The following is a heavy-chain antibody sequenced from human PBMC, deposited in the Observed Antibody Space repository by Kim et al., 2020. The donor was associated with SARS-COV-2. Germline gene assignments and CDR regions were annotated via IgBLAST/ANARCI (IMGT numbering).Heavy chain of an antibody. CDR1: GFTFSSYA. Sequence: GGSLRLSCAASGFTFSSYAMSWVRQAPGKGLEWVSAISGSGGSTYYADSVKGRFTISRDNSKNTLYLQMNSLRAEDTAVYYCAKVGNNYYDSSWAFDIWGQGTMVTVSS. CDR2: ISGSGGST. V-gene: IGHV3-23*01. D-gene: IGHD3-22*01. CDR3: AKVGNNYYDSSWAFDI. J-gene: IGHJ3*02.